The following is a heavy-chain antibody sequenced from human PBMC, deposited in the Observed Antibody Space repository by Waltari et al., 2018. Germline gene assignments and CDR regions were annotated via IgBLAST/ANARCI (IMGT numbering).Heavy chain of an antibody. V-gene: IGHV4-34*01. CDR1: GGSFSAYY. CDR3: ARRNPLSLIVADEGAFDI. D-gene: IGHD5-12*01. J-gene: IGHJ3*02. Sequence: QVRLQQWGAGLLKPSETLSLTCALYGGSFSAYYWSWIRQPPGGGLEWIGEINHSGSTSYHPSLKSRVTTSVDMSKNQFSLNLTSVTGADTAMYYCARRNPLSLIVADEGAFDIWGQGTMVSVSS. CDR2: INHSGST.